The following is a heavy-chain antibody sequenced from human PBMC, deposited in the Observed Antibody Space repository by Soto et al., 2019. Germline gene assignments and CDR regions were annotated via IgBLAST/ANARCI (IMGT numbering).Heavy chain of an antibody. CDR1: GFTFSSYA. CDR3: ARERAAAGFFDY. D-gene: IGHD6-13*01. V-gene: IGHV3-30-3*01. J-gene: IGHJ4*02. Sequence: QVQLVESGGGVVQPGRSLRLSCAASGFTFSSYAMHWVRQAPGKGLEWVAVISYDGSNKYYADSVKGRFTISRDNSKKTLYLQMNSLRAEDTAVYYCARERAAAGFFDYWGQGTLVTVSS. CDR2: ISYDGSNK.